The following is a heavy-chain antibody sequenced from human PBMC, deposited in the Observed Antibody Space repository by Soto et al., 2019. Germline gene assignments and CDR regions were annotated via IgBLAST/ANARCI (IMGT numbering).Heavy chain of an antibody. J-gene: IGHJ5*02. CDR2: IKQAGSEK. CDR1: GFTFRSYW. CDR3: ASLIAAAWFDP. V-gene: IGHV3-7*01. D-gene: IGHD6-13*01. Sequence: EVQLVESGGGLVQPGGSLRLSCAASGFTFRSYWMSWVRQAPGKGLEWVANIKQAGSEKYYVDSVKGRFTISRDNAKNLLYLQMNSLRAEDTAVYYCASLIAAAWFDPWGQGTLVTVSS.